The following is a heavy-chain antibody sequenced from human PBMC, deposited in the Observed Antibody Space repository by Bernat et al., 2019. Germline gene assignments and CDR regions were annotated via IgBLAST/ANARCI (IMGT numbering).Heavy chain of an antibody. Sequence: QVQLVESGGGVVQPGRSLRLSCAASGFTFSSYGMHWVRQAPGKGLEWVAVIWYDGSNKYYADSVKGRFTISRDNSKNTLYLQMNSLRAEDTAVYYCARDPYNWIDAGLDYWGQGTLVTVSS. CDR2: IWYDGSNK. CDR3: ARDPYNWIDAGLDY. D-gene: IGHD1-1*01. CDR1: GFTFSSYG. J-gene: IGHJ4*02. V-gene: IGHV3-33*01.